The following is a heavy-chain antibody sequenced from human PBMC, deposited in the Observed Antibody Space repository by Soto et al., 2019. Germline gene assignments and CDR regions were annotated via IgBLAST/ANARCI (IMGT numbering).Heavy chain of an antibody. D-gene: IGHD2-2*01. J-gene: IGHJ6*02. Sequence: SVKVSCKASGGTFSSYAISWVRQAPGQGLEWMGGIIPIFGTANYAQKFQGRVTITADESTSTAYMELSSLRSEDTAVYYCASKGFVVVPAALAHYYYYGMDVWGQGTTVTVSS. CDR2: IIPIFGTA. CDR1: GGTFSSYA. V-gene: IGHV1-69*13. CDR3: ASKGFVVVPAALAHYYYYGMDV.